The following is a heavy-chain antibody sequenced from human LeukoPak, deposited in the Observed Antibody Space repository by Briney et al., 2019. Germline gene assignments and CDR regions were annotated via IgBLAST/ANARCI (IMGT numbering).Heavy chain of an antibody. Sequence: QPGGSLRLSCAASGFTFSSYWMHWVRQAPGKGLVWVSRINSDGSSTSYADSVKGRFTISRDNAKNTRYLQMNSLRAEDTAVYYCTTDLTYYYDSSGYYPPYRWGQGTLVTVSS. V-gene: IGHV3-74*01. CDR3: TTDLTYYYDSSGYYPPYR. J-gene: IGHJ4*02. D-gene: IGHD3-22*01. CDR2: INSDGSST. CDR1: GFTFSSYW.